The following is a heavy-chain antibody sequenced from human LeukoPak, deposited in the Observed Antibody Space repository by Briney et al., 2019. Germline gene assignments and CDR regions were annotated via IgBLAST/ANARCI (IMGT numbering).Heavy chain of an antibody. CDR2: IYYSGST. CDR3: ARDRVHYDSSGYYCAFDI. V-gene: IGHV4-59*12. D-gene: IGHD3-22*01. Sequence: PSETLSLTCTVSGGSISSYYWSWIRQPPGKGLEWIGYIYYSGSTNYNPSLKSRVTISVDTSKNQFSLKLSSVTAADTAVYYCARDRVHYDSSGYYCAFDIWGQGTMVTVSS. J-gene: IGHJ3*02. CDR1: GGSISSYY.